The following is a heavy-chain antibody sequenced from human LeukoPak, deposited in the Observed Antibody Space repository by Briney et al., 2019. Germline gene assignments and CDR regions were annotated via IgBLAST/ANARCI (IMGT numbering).Heavy chain of an antibody. CDR2: INHSGST. CDR1: GGSFSGYY. Sequence: SETLSLTCAVYGGSFSGYYWSWIRQPPGKGLEWIGEINHSGSTNYDPSLKSRVTISVDTSKNQFSLKLSSVTAADTAVYYCARGRVLEWLSPLAYFDYWGQGTLVTVSS. D-gene: IGHD3-3*01. V-gene: IGHV4-34*01. CDR3: ARGRVLEWLSPLAYFDY. J-gene: IGHJ4*02.